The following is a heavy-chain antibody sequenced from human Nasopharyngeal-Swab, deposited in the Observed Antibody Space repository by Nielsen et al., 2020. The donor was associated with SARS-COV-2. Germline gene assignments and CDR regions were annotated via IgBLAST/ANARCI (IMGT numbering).Heavy chain of an antibody. CDR2: ISGGGDST. Sequence: GGSLRLSCAASGFTFNSFAMSWVRQAPGKGLEWVSGISGGGDSTHYADSVKGRFTISRDNSRKTLYLQMNSLRAEDTAVYHCAKANTRDFDYWGQGTLVIVSS. V-gene: IGHV3-23*01. J-gene: IGHJ4*02. CDR1: GFTFNSFA. CDR3: AKANTRDFDY.